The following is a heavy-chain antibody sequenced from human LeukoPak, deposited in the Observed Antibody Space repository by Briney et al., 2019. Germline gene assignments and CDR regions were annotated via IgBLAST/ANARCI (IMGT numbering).Heavy chain of an antibody. Sequence: SETLSLTCAVSGGSISSSNWWSWVRQPPGKGLEWIGEIYHSGSTNYNPSLKSRVTISVDKSKNLLSLKLSSVTAADTAVYYCARRHYSSTSCYSYYYGMDVWGQGTTVTVSS. CDR1: GGSISSSNW. CDR3: ARRHYSSTSCYSYYYGMDV. J-gene: IGHJ6*02. D-gene: IGHD2-2*01. V-gene: IGHV4-4*02. CDR2: IYHSGST.